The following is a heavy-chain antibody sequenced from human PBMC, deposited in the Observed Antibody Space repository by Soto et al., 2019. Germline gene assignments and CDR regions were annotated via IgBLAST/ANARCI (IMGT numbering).Heavy chain of an antibody. J-gene: IGHJ6*02. CDR3: AKGFGDYYYYGMDV. V-gene: IGHV3-30*18. CDR1: GFTFSSYG. CDR2: ISYDGSNK. D-gene: IGHD3-10*01. Sequence: GGSLRLSCAASGFTFSSYGMHWVRQAPGKGLEWVAVISYDGSNKYYADSVKGRFTISRDNSKNTLYLQMNSLRAEDTAVYSCAKGFGDYYYYGMDVWAKGPRSPSP.